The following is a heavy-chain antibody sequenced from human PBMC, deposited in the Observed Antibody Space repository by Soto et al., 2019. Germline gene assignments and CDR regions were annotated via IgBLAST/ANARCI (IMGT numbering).Heavy chain of an antibody. V-gene: IGHV1-18*04. D-gene: IGHD3-10*01. CDR2: ISAYNGNT. J-gene: IGHJ5*02. Sequence: SVKVSCKASCYTFTSYGISWGRQAPGQGHEWMGWISAYNGNTNYAQKLQGRVTMTTDTSTSTAYMELRSLRSDDTAAYYCARDFVDSDYYRSGSYQLFYPWG. CDR3: ARDFVDSDYYRSGSYQLFYP. CDR1: CYTFTSYG.